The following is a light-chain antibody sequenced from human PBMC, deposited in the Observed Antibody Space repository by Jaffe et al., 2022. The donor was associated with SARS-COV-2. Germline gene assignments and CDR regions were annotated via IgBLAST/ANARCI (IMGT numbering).Light chain of an antibody. CDR3: QAWDISTVV. Sequence: SYELTQPPSVSVSPGQTASITCSGDNLGDKYASWYQQKPGQSPVLVIYQDDKRPSGIPERFSGSNSGNAATLTISGTQTMDEADYYCQAWDISTVVFGGGTKLTVL. CDR2: QDD. CDR1: NLGDKY. J-gene: IGLJ2*01. V-gene: IGLV3-1*01.